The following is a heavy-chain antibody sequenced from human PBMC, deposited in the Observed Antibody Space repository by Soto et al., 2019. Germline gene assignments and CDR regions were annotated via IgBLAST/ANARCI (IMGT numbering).Heavy chain of an antibody. Sequence: SETLSLTCTVSGGSISSGGYYWSWIRQHPGKGLEWIGYIYYSGSTYYNPSLKSRVTISVDTSKNQFSLKLSFVTAADTAVYYCARAKGYCSGGSCYTNWFDPWGQGTLVTVSS. V-gene: IGHV4-31*03. D-gene: IGHD2-15*01. J-gene: IGHJ5*02. CDR1: GGSISSGGYY. CDR3: ARAKGYCSGGSCYTNWFDP. CDR2: IYYSGST.